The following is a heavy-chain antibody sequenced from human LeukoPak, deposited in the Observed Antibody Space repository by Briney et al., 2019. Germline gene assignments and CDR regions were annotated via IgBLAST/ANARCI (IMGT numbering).Heavy chain of an antibody. CDR2: INSRSSTI. CDR1: GFTFSSYA. V-gene: IGHV3-48*01. D-gene: IGHD1-26*01. J-gene: IGHJ3*02. CDR3: AREVGTPQAFDI. Sequence: GGSLRLSCAASGFTFSSYAMSWVRQAPGKGLEWVSYINSRSSTIYYADSVRGRFTISRDNAKNSLYLQMNSLKAEDTAIYYCAREVGTPQAFDIWGQGTMVTVSS.